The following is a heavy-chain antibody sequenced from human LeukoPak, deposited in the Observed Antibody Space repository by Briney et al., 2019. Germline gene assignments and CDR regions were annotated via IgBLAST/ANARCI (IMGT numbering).Heavy chain of an antibody. D-gene: IGHD7-27*01. Sequence: YIYYSGSTNYHPSLKSRLTISVDTSKTQFSLKLSSVTAADTAVYYCARDQRTGDWDAFDIWGQGTMVAVSS. J-gene: IGHJ3*02. CDR2: IYYSGST. CDR3: ARDQRTGDWDAFDI. V-gene: IGHV4-59*01.